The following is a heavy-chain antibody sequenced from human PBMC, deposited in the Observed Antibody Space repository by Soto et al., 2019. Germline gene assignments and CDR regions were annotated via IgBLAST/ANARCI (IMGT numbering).Heavy chain of an antibody. J-gene: IGHJ4*01. CDR1: RYRFTNYW. Sequence: PGESLKISCKGSRYRFTNYWIVWVRQMPGKGLEWMGIIYPDDSDIRYSPSFQGQVTISADKSISTAYLQWSSLKASDTAMYYCARWAEGVTTPHFAYWGQGTLVTVSS. V-gene: IGHV5-51*01. D-gene: IGHD4-17*01. CDR2: IYPDDSDI. CDR3: ARWAEGVTTPHFAY.